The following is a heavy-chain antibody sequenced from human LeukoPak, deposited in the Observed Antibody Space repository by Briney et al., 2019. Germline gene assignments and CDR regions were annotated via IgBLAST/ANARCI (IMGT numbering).Heavy chain of an antibody. CDR1: GGSITNYY. CDR3: ARQRVASRRPDASDI. J-gene: IGHJ3*02. D-gene: IGHD2-15*01. V-gene: IGHV4-59*01. CDR2: IYYSGST. Sequence: PSETLSLTCTVSGGSITNYYWNWTRQPPGKGLEWIGHIYYSGSTNYNPSLKSRVTISVDTSKNQFSLKLSSVTAADTAVYYCARQRVASRRPDASDIWGQGTMVTVSS.